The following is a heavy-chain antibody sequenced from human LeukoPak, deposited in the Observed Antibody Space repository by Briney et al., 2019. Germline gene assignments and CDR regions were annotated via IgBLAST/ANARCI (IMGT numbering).Heavy chain of an antibody. J-gene: IGHJ4*02. V-gene: IGHV4-39*01. D-gene: IGHD3-9*01. Sequence: SETLSLTCPVSGGSVSSSRYYWGWIRQPPGKGLVWNGSIYYTGSSYYKSSLKRRGTISVDASKNQISLKLSSVTAADTAVYFCARHKSFDYLSPIDSWGQGTLVTVSS. CDR2: IYYTGSS. CDR3: ARHKSFDYLSPIDS. CDR1: GGSVSSSRYY.